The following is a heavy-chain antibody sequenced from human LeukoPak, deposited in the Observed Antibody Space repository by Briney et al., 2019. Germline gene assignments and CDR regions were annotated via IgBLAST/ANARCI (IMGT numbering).Heavy chain of an antibody. D-gene: IGHD3-22*01. J-gene: IGHJ3*02. CDR2: ISSSGSTI. CDR1: GFTFSDYY. CDR3: ARSADSSGYNAFDI. V-gene: IGHV3-11*04. Sequence: GGSLRLSCAASGFTFSDYYMSWIRQAPGKGLEWVSYISSSGSTIYYADSVKGRFTISRDNAKNSLYLQMSSLRAEDTAVYYCARSADSSGYNAFDIWGQGTMVTVSS.